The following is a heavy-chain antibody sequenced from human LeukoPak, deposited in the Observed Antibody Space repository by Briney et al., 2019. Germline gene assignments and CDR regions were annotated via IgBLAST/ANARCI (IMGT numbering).Heavy chain of an antibody. CDR2: INHSGST. D-gene: IGHD3-10*01. CDR1: GGSFSGYY. J-gene: IGHJ4*02. CDR3: ARDVYGSGSYRDY. V-gene: IGHV4-34*01. Sequence: PSETLSLTCAVYGGSFSGYYWSWIRQPPGKGLEWIGEINHSGSTNYNPSLKSRVTISVDTSKNQFSPKLSSVTAADTAVYYCARDVYGSGSYRDYWGQGTLVTVSS.